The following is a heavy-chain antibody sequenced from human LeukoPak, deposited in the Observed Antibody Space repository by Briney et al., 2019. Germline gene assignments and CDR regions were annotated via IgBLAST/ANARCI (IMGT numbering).Heavy chain of an antibody. J-gene: IGHJ4*02. CDR3: ASSLIKGSGSYTFDY. D-gene: IGHD3-10*01. CDR1: VYSISSGYY. V-gene: IGHV4-38-2*01. CDR2: IYHSGST. Sequence: PSETLSLTCAVSVYSISSGYYWGWIRQPPGKGLEWIGSIYHSGSTYYNPCLKSRVTISVDTSKNQFSLKLSSVTAADTSVYYCASSLIKGSGSYTFDYWGQGTLVTVSS.